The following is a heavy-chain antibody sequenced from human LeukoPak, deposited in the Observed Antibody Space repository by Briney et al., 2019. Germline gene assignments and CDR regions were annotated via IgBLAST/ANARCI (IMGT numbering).Heavy chain of an antibody. CDR3: ARVVRGSSWYHYYYYYYMDV. Sequence: RAGGSLRLSCAASGFTFDDYGMSWVRHAPGKGLEWVSDINWNGGSTVYADSVKGRFTISRDNAKNSLYLQMNSLRAEDTALYYCARVVRGSSWYHYYYYYYMDVWGKGTTVTVSS. CDR1: GFTFDDYG. J-gene: IGHJ6*03. D-gene: IGHD6-13*01. CDR2: INWNGGST. V-gene: IGHV3-20*04.